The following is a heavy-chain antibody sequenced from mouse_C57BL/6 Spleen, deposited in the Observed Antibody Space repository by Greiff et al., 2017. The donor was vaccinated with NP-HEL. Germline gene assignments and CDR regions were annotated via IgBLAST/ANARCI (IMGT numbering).Heavy chain of an antibody. CDR3: ARHDYDGAWFAY. J-gene: IGHJ3*01. CDR2: INPNNGGT. Sequence: EVQLQLSGPELVKPGASVKMSCKASGYTFTDYNMHWVKQSHGKSLEWIGYINPNNGGTSYNQKVKGKATLTVNKSSSTAYMELSSLTSENAANYYCARHDYDGAWFAYWGQGTLVTVAA. CDR1: GYTFTDYN. V-gene: IGHV1-22*01. D-gene: IGHD2-4*01.